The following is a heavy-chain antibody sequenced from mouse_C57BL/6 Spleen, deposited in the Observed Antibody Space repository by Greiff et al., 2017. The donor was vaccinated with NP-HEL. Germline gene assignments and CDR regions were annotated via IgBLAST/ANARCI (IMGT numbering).Heavy chain of an antibody. J-gene: IGHJ4*01. V-gene: IGHV1-74*01. CDR2: IHPSDSDT. Sequence: VQLQQPGAELVKPGASVKVSCKASGYTFTSYWMHWVKQRPGQGLEWIGRIHPSDSDTNYNQKFKGKATLTGDKSSSKAYMQLCSLTSDDSAVYFCAIVWAYYYAMDYWGHGTSVTVSS. CDR1: GYTFTSYW. CDR3: AIVWAYYYAMDY.